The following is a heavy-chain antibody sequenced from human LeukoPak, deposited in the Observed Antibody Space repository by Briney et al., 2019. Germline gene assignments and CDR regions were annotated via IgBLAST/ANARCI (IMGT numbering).Heavy chain of an antibody. D-gene: IGHD3-10*01. Sequence: GGSLRLSCAASGFTFSRYGMHWVRQAPGKGLEWVAVISYDGSNKYYADSVKGRFTISRDISKNTLYLQMNSLRAEDTAVYYCARVLSGRGSLYDYYYYMDVWGKGTTVTISS. J-gene: IGHJ6*03. CDR1: GFTFSRYG. CDR2: ISYDGSNK. V-gene: IGHV3-30*03. CDR3: ARVLSGRGSLYDYYYYMDV.